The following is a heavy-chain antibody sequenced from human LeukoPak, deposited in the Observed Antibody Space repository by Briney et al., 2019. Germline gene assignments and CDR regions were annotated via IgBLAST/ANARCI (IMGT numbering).Heavy chain of an antibody. CDR3: AREYSYGHGAFDI. CDR1: GYTFTSYD. Sequence: ASVKVSCKASGYTFTSYDINWVRQATGQGLEWMGRINPNSGGTNYAQKFQGRVTMTRDTSISTAYMELSRLRSDDTAVYYCAREYSYGHGAFDIWGQGTMVTVSS. CDR2: INPNSGGT. J-gene: IGHJ3*02. V-gene: IGHV1-2*06. D-gene: IGHD5-18*01.